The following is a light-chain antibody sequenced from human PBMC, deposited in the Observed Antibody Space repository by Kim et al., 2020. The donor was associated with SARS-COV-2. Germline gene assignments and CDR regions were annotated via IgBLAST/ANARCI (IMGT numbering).Light chain of an antibody. J-gene: IGLJ3*02. V-gene: IGLV2-11*01. CDR3: CSYAGTYSWV. CDR1: SSDVGGYNY. Sequence: QSVTISCTGTSSDVGGYNYVSWYQPHPGKAPKVMIYDVNKRRPGVPDRFSGSKSGNTASLTISGLQADDEADYYCCSYAGTYSWVFGGGTQLTVL. CDR2: DVN.